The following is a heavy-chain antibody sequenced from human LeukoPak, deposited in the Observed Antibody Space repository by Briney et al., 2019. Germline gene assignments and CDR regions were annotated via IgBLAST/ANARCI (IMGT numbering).Heavy chain of an antibody. D-gene: IGHD2-8*01. J-gene: IGHJ3*02. Sequence: SETLSLTCTVSGGSISNYYWSWIRQPPGKGLEWIGYIYYSGSTNYNPSLKSRVTISVDTSKNQFSLKMSSVTAADTAVYYCARSLIRAFDIWGQGTMVTVSS. CDR2: IYYSGST. CDR1: GGSISNYY. CDR3: ARSLIRAFDI. V-gene: IGHV4-59*01.